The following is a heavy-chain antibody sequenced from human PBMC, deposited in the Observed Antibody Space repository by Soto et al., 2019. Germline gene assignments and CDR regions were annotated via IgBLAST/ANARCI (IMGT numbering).Heavy chain of an antibody. CDR1: GYTFTSYD. D-gene: IGHD1-1*01. V-gene: IGHV1-8*01. Sequence: GASVKVSCKASGYTFTSYDINWVRQATGQGLEWMGWVNPNTGNTGYVQKFQGRVTMTRNTSIRTAYMELSSLRSEDTAVYYCARSGQGQSTSFDYWGQGTLVTVSS. CDR3: ARSGQGQSTSFDY. J-gene: IGHJ4*02. CDR2: VNPNTGNT.